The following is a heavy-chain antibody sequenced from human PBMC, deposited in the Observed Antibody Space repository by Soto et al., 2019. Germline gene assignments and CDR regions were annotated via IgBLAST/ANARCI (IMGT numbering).Heavy chain of an antibody. CDR3: ARDLMYGEYENWFDP. J-gene: IGHJ5*02. CDR1: GYTFTSYY. V-gene: IGHV1-46*01. CDR2: INPSGGST. D-gene: IGHD4-17*01. Sequence: ASVKVSCKASGYTFTSYYMHWVRQAPGQGLEWMGIINPSGGSTSYAQKFQGRVTMTRDTSTSTVYMELSSLRSEDTAVYYCARDLMYGEYENWFDPWGQGTLVTVSS.